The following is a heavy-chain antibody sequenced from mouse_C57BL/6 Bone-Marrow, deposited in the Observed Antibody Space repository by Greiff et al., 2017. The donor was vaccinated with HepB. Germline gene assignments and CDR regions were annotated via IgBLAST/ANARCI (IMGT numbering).Heavy chain of an antibody. CDR3: ARDYTTVVEGYWYFDV. D-gene: IGHD1-1*01. J-gene: IGHJ1*03. Sequence: QVQLQQSGPGLVAPSQRLSITCTVSGFSLTSYAISWVRQPPGKGLEWLGVIWTGGGTNYNSALKSRLSISKDNSKSQVFLKMNSLQTDDTARYYCARDYTTVVEGYWYFDVWGTGTTVTVSS. CDR2: IWTGGGT. CDR1: GFSLTSYA. V-gene: IGHV2-9-1*01.